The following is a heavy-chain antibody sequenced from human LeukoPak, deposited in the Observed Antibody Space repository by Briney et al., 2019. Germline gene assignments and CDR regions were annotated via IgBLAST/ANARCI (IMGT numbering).Heavy chain of an antibody. Sequence: WGSLRLSCAASGFTLSSYAMHWVRQAPGKGLEWVAVISYDGSNKYYADSVKGRFTISRDNSKNTLYLQMNSLRAEDTAVYYCARDRAGYSSSWYSGYYYYYGMDVWGQGTTVTVSS. CDR2: ISYDGSNK. CDR3: ARDRAGYSSSWYSGYYYYYGMDV. CDR1: GFTLSSYA. D-gene: IGHD6-13*01. V-gene: IGHV3-30-3*01. J-gene: IGHJ6*02.